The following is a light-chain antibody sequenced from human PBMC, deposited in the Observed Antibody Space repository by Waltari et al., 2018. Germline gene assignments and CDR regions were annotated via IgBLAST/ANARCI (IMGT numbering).Light chain of an antibody. J-gene: IGKJ1*01. V-gene: IGKV1-39*01. CDR3: QQSYDTPRT. CDR1: QYISTY. Sequence: DFQMTQSPSSLSASVGTRFTIPCRASQYISTYLNWYQQKPGKGPKLLIYAASTLQSGVPSRFSGSGSGTDFTFTISSLQLEDFATYYCQQSYDTPRTFGQGTKVEVK. CDR2: AAS.